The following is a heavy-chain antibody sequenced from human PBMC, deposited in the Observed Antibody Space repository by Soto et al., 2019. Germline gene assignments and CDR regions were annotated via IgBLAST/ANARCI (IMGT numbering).Heavy chain of an antibody. J-gene: IGHJ5*02. CDR2: ISGYKGDT. Sequence: GASVKVSCKASGYTFTMYGISWVRLAPGQGLEWMGWISGYKGDTHYSQKLQGRVTMTTDTSTRTAYMELRSLRSDDTAVYYCARVDSSSSSNWFDPWGQGTQVTVSS. D-gene: IGHD6-6*01. V-gene: IGHV1-18*04. CDR3: ARVDSSSSSNWFDP. CDR1: GYTFTMYG.